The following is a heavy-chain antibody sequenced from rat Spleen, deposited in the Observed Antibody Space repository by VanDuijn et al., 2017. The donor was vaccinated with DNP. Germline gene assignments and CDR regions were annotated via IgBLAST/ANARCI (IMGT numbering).Heavy chain of an antibody. CDR2: ITSTGYST. V-gene: IGHV5-31*01. D-gene: IGHD1-6*01. J-gene: IGHJ1*01. CDR3: ARMYTTDYYWYFDF. CDR1: GFTFNNYW. Sequence: EVQLVESGGGLVQPGRSLKLSCVASGFTFNNYWMTWIRQVPGKGLEWVASITSTGYSTYYPDSVKGRFTSSRDNAKNTLYLQMDSLRSEDTATYYCARMYTTDYYWYFDFWGPGTMVTVSS.